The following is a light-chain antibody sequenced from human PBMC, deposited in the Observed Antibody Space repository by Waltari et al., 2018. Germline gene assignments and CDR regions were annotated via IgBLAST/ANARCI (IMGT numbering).Light chain of an antibody. CDR3: QQSDSLPWT. V-gene: IGKV1-39*01. Sequence: DIQMTQSPSSLSASVGDRVTITCRASQSISTYLSWYQQKPGKAPNLLIYGASNLQSGVPSRFSGRGSGTDFTLTISSLQPEDFANYYCQQSDSLPWTFGQGTKVELK. CDR2: GAS. CDR1: QSISTY. J-gene: IGKJ1*01.